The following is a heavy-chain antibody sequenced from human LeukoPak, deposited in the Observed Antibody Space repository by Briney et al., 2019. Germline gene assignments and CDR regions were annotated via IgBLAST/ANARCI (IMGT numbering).Heavy chain of an antibody. CDR2: ISYDGSNK. CDR1: GFTFSSYA. D-gene: IGHD1-26*01. Sequence: PGRSLRLSCAASGFTFSSYAMHWVRQAPGKGLEWVAVISYDGSNKYYADSVKGRFTISRDNSKNTLYLQMNSLRAEDTAVYYCAREGRVGATHFDYWGQGTLVTVSS. CDR3: AREGRVGATHFDY. V-gene: IGHV3-30-3*01. J-gene: IGHJ4*02.